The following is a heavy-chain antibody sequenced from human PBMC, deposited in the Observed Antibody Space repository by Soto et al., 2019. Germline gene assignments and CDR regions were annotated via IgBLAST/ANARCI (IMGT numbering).Heavy chain of an antibody. Sequence: PGGSLRLSCAASGFTFSDYYMSWIRQAPGKGPEWVSYISSSNSYTNYADSVKGRFTISRDDSKNTAYLQMNSLKIEDTAVYYCTRWELGATYAFDIWGRGTMVTVSS. V-gene: IGHV3-11*03. CDR1: GFTFSDYY. CDR2: ISSSNSYT. CDR3: TRWELGATYAFDI. D-gene: IGHD1-26*01. J-gene: IGHJ3*02.